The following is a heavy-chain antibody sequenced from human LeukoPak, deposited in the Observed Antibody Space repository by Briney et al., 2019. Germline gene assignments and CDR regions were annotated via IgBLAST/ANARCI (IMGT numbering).Heavy chain of an antibody. Sequence: ASVKVSCKASGYAFTNYGITWVRQAPGQGLEWLGWISTFNGNTNYAQKLQDRVTMTTDTSTSTAYLELRSLRSDDTAVYYCARRHLIGNGYFDHWGQGTLVTVPS. V-gene: IGHV1-18*01. CDR2: ISTFNGNT. CDR1: GYAFTNYG. CDR3: ARRHLIGNGYFDH. D-gene: IGHD4-23*01. J-gene: IGHJ4*02.